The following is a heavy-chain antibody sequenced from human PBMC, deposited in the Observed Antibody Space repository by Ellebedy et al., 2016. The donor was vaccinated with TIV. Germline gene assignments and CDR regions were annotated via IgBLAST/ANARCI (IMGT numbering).Heavy chain of an antibody. J-gene: IGHJ4*02. Sequence: ASVKVSCKASGYTLANYPIHWVRQAPGQSLEWLGWINAGNGNPHYSQKFQGRVTITRDTSVNTAYMELSSLRSEDTAVYYCAKSSGWSKGLGYWGQGTLVTVSS. V-gene: IGHV1-3*01. CDR2: INAGNGNP. D-gene: IGHD6-19*01. CDR3: AKSSGWSKGLGY. CDR1: GYTLANYP.